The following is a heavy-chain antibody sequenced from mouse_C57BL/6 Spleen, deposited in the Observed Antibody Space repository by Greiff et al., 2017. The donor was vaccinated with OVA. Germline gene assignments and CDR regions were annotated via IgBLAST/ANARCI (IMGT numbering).Heavy chain of an antibody. Sequence: EVQLKESGGDLVKPGGSLKLSCAASGFTFSSYGMSWVRQTPDKRLEWVATISSGGSYTYYPDSVKGRFTISRDNAKNTLYLQMSSLKSEDTAMYYCARQDSNYGGWYFDVWGTGTTVTVSS. CDR1: GFTFSSYG. D-gene: IGHD2-5*01. J-gene: IGHJ1*03. CDR2: ISSGGSYT. CDR3: ARQDSNYGGWYFDV. V-gene: IGHV5-6*01.